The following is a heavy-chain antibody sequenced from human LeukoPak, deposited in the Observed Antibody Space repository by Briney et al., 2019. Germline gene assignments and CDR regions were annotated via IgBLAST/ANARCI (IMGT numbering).Heavy chain of an antibody. J-gene: IGHJ6*02. CDR1: GFTFSDYY. CDR3: ARGLQWQWLGYGMDV. CDR2: ISSSVSTK. D-gene: IGHD6-19*01. Sequence: GGSLRLSCAASGFTFSDYYMNWIRRAPGKGLEWVSYISSSVSTKYYADSVKGRFTISRDNAKNSLYLQMNSLRVEDTAVYYCARGLQWQWLGYGMDVWGQGTTVTVSS. V-gene: IGHV3-11*01.